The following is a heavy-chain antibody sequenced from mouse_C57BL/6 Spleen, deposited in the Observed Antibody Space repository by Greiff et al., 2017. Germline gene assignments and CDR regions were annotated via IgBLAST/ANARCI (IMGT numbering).Heavy chain of an antibody. J-gene: IGHJ3*01. Sequence: EVMGVESGGDLVKPGGSLKLSCAASGFTFSSYGMSWVRQTPDKRLAWVATISSGGSYTYYPDSVKGRFTISRDNAKNTLYLKMSSLKSEDTAMYYCAREALYDYDWFAYWGQGTLVTVSA. CDR1: GFTFSSYG. CDR3: AREALYDYDWFAY. D-gene: IGHD2-4*01. CDR2: ISSGGSYT. V-gene: IGHV5-6*01.